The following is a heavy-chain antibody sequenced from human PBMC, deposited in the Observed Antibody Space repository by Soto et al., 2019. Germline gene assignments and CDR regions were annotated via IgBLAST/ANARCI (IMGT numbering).Heavy chain of an antibody. J-gene: IGHJ4*02. D-gene: IGHD1-1*01. CDR1: GYIFTTYG. Sequence: QVPLVQSGAEVKKPGASVKVSCKGSGYIFTTYGITWVRQAPGQGLEWMGWISAHNGNTNYAQKLQGRVTVTRDTSTSTAYMELRNLRSDDTAVYYCARGRNGDYWGQGALVTVSS. CDR3: ARGRNGDY. CDR2: ISAHNGNT. V-gene: IGHV1-18*01.